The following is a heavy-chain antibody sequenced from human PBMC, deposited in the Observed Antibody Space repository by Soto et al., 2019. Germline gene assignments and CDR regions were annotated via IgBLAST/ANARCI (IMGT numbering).Heavy chain of an antibody. CDR3: ARYGVYPLGFDS. V-gene: IGHV3-23*01. CDR1: GFTFSSYA. D-gene: IGHD4-17*01. J-gene: IGHJ4*02. CDR2: ISGSGGST. Sequence: GGSLRLSCAASGFTFSSYAMSWVRQAPGKGLEWVSAISGSGGSTYYADSVKGRFTISRDNSKNTLYLQMNSLRAEDTAVYYCARYGVYPLGFDSWGQGTLVTVSS.